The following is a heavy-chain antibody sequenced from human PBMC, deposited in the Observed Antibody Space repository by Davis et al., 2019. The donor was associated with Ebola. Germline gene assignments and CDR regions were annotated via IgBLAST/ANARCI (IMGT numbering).Heavy chain of an antibody. CDR1: GYNFANYW. Sequence: GESLKISCQGSGYNFANYWITWVRQMPGKGLEWVGIIFPDDSDTRYSPSFQGQVTISVDKSISTAYLQWSSLKASDSAMYYCARLYCSSTSCSYYYYYGIDVWGQGTTVTVSS. CDR2: IFPDDSDT. J-gene: IGHJ6*02. D-gene: IGHD2-2*01. V-gene: IGHV5-51*01. CDR3: ARLYCSSTSCSYYYYYGIDV.